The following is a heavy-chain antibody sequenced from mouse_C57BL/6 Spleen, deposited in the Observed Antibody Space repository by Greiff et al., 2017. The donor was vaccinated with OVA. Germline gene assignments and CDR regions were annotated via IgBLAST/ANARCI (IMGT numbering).Heavy chain of an antibody. Sequence: QVQLKESGPGILQSSQTLSLTCSFSGFSLSTSGMGVSWIRQPSGKGLEWLAHIYWGDDKRYQPSLKSRLTISKDTSIKQVFLKITSVDTADTATDYCARSRDTTVPLDYWGQGTTLTVSS. CDR3: ARSRDTTVPLDY. CDR2: IYWGDDK. V-gene: IGHV8-12*01. D-gene: IGHD1-1*01. CDR1: GFSLSTSGMG. J-gene: IGHJ2*01.